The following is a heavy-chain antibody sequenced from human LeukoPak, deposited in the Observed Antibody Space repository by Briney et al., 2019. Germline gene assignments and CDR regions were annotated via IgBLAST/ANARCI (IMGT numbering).Heavy chain of an antibody. D-gene: IGHD1/OR15-1a*01. CDR3: ATWNSDWEFAY. Sequence: PGRSLRLSCAASGFTFSDSWMTWVRQAPGKGLEWVAHIKEDGSDKFYVDSVTGRFTISRDNTKNSLYLQMSSLRAEDTAVYYCATWNSDWEFAYWGQGTLVSVSS. V-gene: IGHV3-7*05. CDR1: GFTFSDSW. CDR2: IKEDGSDK. J-gene: IGHJ4*02.